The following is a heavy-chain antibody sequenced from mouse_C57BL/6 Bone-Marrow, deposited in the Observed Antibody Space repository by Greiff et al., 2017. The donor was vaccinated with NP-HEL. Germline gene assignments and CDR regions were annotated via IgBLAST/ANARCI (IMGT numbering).Heavy chain of an antibody. J-gene: IGHJ2*01. V-gene: IGHV1-81*01. CDR1: GYTFTSYG. CDR3: ARSNYYGSHFDY. Sequence: VKLLESGAELARPGASVKLSCKASGYTFTSYGISWVKQRPGQGLEWIGEIYPRSGNTYYNEKFKGKATLTADKSSSTAYMELRSLTSEDSAVYFCARSNYYGSHFDYWGQGTTLTVSS. D-gene: IGHD1-1*01. CDR2: IYPRSGNT.